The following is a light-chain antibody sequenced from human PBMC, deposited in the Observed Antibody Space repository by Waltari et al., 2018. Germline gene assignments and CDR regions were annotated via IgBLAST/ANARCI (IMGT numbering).Light chain of an antibody. Sequence: DIQMTQSPSTLSASVGDRVPITCRASQSISDLLAWFQQKPGKAPKVLNKRASNLEDGVPSRFSGSGSGTEFTLTISSLQPDDFATYYCQQYASYPLTFGGGTKVEI. CDR1: QSISDL. J-gene: IGKJ4*01. CDR3: QQYASYPLT. V-gene: IGKV1-5*03. CDR2: RAS.